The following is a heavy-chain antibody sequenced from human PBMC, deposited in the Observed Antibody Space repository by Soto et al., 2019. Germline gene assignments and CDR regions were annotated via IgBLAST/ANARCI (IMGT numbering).Heavy chain of an antibody. J-gene: IGHJ3*02. D-gene: IGHD2-21*02. V-gene: IGHV4-59*03. Sequence: SEPLSLTCSVSCGSISSYFKSWIRQAPGKGLEWIGCIYDSGDANYNPSLKSRVAISLGTSKNQFSLKLSSVTAADAAVYYCVSSRTAVFGDALDIWALGTMV. CDR1: CGSISSYF. CDR3: VSSRTAVFGDALDI. CDR2: IYDSGDA.